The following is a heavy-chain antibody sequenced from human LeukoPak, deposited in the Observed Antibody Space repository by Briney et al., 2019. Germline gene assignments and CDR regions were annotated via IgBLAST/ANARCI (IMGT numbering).Heavy chain of an antibody. J-gene: IGHJ4*02. CDR1: GFTFTDYW. Sequence: GGSLRLSCEVSGFTFTDYWMNWVRQAPGKGPEWVASIRQDGSEKTYVDSVKGRFTISRDNSKNTLYLQMNSLRAEDTAVYYCAKEAVAVTIFGVGYDYWGQGTLVTVSS. D-gene: IGHD3-3*01. CDR3: AKEAVAVTIFGVGYDY. CDR2: IRQDGSEK. V-gene: IGHV3-7*03.